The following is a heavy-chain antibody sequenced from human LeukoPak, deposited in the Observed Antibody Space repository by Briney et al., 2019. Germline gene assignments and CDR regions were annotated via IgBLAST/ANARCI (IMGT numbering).Heavy chain of an antibody. Sequence: GESLKISCKGSGYSFTSYWISWVRQMPGKGLGWMGRIDPSDSYTNYSPSFQGHVTISADKSISTAYLQWSSLKASDTAMYYCARLTPQDLYCSGGSCYSGFYYGMDVWGKGTTVTVSS. CDR1: GYSFTSYW. D-gene: IGHD2-15*01. CDR2: IDPSDSYT. V-gene: IGHV5-10-1*01. CDR3: ARLTPQDLYCSGGSCYSGFYYGMDV. J-gene: IGHJ6*04.